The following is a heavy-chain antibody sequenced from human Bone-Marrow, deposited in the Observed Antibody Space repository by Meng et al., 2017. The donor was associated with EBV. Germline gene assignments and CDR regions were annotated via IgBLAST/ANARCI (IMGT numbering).Heavy chain of an antibody. CDR3: ARGVWDH. CDR1: GGSLMDSY. Sequence: QVQLQQWGAGLLPPSDTLSINCAVYGGSLMDSYWNWIRQSPGKGLEWIGEINHSGNADYNPSLKSRVTISVDTSKNHFSLKLSSVTAADTAVYYCARGVWDHWGQGILVTVSS. V-gene: IGHV4-34*01. CDR2: INHSGNA. D-gene: IGHD1-26*01. J-gene: IGHJ4*02.